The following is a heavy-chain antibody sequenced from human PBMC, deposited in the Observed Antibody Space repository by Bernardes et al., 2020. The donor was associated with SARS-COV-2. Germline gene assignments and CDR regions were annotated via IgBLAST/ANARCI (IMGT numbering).Heavy chain of an antibody. D-gene: IGHD2-2*01. CDR3: ATGPALVPAAREAWFDP. Sequence: ASVKVSCKVSGYTLTELSMHWVRQAPGKGLEWMGGFDPEDGETIYAQKFQGRVTMTEDTSTDTAYMELSRLRSEDTAVYYCATGPALVPAAREAWFDPWGQGTLVTVSS. J-gene: IGHJ5*02. CDR1: GYTLTELS. V-gene: IGHV1-24*01. CDR2: FDPEDGET.